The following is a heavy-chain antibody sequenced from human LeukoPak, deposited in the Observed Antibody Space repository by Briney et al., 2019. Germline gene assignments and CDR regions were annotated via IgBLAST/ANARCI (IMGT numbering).Heavy chain of an antibody. CDR1: GGFFRGYY. Sequence: PSDPLPLPCAVYGGFFRGYYWSWIPQPAGKGLEWIGRIYTSGSTNFNPSLKSRITISVGTSKNQFSLRLSSVTAADTAVYYCARTYYGGDCRGYYYSYYMDVWGKGTTVTISS. CDR3: ARTYYGGDCRGYYYSYYMDV. V-gene: IGHV4-59*10. D-gene: IGHD2-21*02. J-gene: IGHJ6*03. CDR2: IYTSGST.